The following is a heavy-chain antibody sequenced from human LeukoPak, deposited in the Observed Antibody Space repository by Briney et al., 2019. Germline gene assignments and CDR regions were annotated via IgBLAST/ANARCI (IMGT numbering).Heavy chain of an antibody. V-gene: IGHV3-15*01. CDR3: TTGPFDYYGSASYLANAMDV. D-gene: IGHD3-10*01. CDR1: GFTFSNAW. Sequence: KSGGSLRLSCAASGFTFSNAWMSWVRQAPGKGLEWVGRIKSKTDGGTRDYTAPVKGRFTISRDDSKNTLYLQMNSLKTEDTAVYYCTTGPFDYYGSASYLANAMDVWGQGTTVTVSS. J-gene: IGHJ6*02. CDR2: IKSKTDGGTR.